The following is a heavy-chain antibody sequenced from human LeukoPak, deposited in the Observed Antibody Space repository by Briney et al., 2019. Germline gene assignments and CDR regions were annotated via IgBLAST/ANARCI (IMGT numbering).Heavy chain of an antibody. V-gene: IGHV3-48*03. CDR2: ITSSGNTM. CDR3: ARLRSKYWFDP. D-gene: IGHD4-11*01. J-gene: IGHJ5*02. Sequence: GGSLRLSCAASGFTFSSYEMNWVRQAPGKGLEWVSFITSSGNTMYYADSVKGRYTISRDNAKNSLYLQMNSLRADDTAVYYCARLRSKYWFDPWGQGTLVTVSS. CDR1: GFTFSSYE.